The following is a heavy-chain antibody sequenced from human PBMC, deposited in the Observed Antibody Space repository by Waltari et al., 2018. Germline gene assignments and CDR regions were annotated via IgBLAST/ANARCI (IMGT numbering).Heavy chain of an antibody. CDR3: ARGGGGVAAAVWFDP. CDR1: GGSFSGYY. Sequence: QVQLQQWGAGLLKPSETLSLTCAVYGGSFSGYYWSWIRQPPGKGLEWIGEINHSGRTNYNPSLRSRGTRSGDTAKNQFSLKLGSVTAADTAVYYCARGGGGVAAAVWFDPWGQGTLVTVSS. J-gene: IGHJ5*02. V-gene: IGHV4-34*01. D-gene: IGHD6-13*01. CDR2: INHSGRT.